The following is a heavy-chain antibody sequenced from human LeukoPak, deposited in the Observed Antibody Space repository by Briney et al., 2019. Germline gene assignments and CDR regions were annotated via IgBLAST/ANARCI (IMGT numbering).Heavy chain of an antibody. D-gene: IGHD3-3*01. CDR2: MNPNSGNT. J-gene: IGHJ6*03. Sequence: ASVTVSCKASGYTFTSYDINWVRQATGPGLEWMGWMNPNSGNTGYAQKFQGRVTMTRNTSISTAYMELSSLRSEDTAVYYCARESGYYDFWSGYYYYYMDVWGKGTTVTVSS. CDR3: ARESGYYDFWSGYYYYYMDV. CDR1: GYTFTSYD. V-gene: IGHV1-8*01.